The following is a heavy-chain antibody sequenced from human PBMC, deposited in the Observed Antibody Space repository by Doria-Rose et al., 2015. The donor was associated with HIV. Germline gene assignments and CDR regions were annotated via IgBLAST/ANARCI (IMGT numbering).Heavy chain of an antibody. J-gene: IGHJ4*02. D-gene: IGHD3-10*01. CDR1: GDSISSGDSF. Sequence: QVQLQESGPGLVRPSQTLSLTCTVSGDSISSGDSFWSWIRQPPGKGPEWIGYISSSGTTYYYPSLSGRLTISLDASKNQFSLNLNSVTAADTAVYYCARARNYGFPHFFDSWGQGTLVTVSS. V-gene: IGHV4-30-4*01. CDR2: ISSSGTT. CDR3: ARARNYGFPHFFDS.